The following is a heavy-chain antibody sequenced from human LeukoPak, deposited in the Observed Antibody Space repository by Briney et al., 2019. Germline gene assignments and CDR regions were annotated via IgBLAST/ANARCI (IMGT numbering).Heavy chain of an antibody. CDR1: GYTFTGYY. J-gene: IGHJ3*02. V-gene: IGHV1-2*02. Sequence: ASVKVPCTASGYTFTGYYMHWVRQAPGQGLEWMGWINPNSGGTNYAQKFQGRVTMTRDTSISTAYMELSRLRSDDTAVYYCARGGKASCYDSSGTHDAFDIWGQGTMVTVSS. CDR2: INPNSGGT. D-gene: IGHD3-22*01. CDR3: ARGGKASCYDSSGTHDAFDI.